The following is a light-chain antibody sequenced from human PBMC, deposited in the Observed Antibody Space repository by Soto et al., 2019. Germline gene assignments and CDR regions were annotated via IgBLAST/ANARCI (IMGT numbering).Light chain of an antibody. CDR1: SGHSSYA. CDR2: LNSDGSH. J-gene: IGLJ3*02. Sequence: QLVLTQSPSASASLGASVKLTCTLSSGHSSYAIAWHQQQPEKGPRDLMKLNSDGSHSKGDRIPDRFSGSSSGAERYLTISSLQSEDEADYFCQTWGTGIQVFGGGTKLTVL. CDR3: QTWGTGIQV. V-gene: IGLV4-69*01.